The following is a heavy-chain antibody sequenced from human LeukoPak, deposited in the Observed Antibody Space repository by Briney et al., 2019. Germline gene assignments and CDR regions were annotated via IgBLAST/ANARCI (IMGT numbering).Heavy chain of an antibody. CDR1: GGSFSGYY. CDR3: ARVVTIFGVVNRGNWFDP. V-gene: IGHV4-34*01. Sequence: PSETLSLTCAVYGGSFSGYYWSWIRQPPGKGLEWIGEINHSGSTNYNPSLKSRVTISVDTSKNQFSLKLSSVTAADTAVHYCARVVTIFGVVNRGNWFDPWGQGTLVTVSS. J-gene: IGHJ5*02. D-gene: IGHD3-3*01. CDR2: INHSGST.